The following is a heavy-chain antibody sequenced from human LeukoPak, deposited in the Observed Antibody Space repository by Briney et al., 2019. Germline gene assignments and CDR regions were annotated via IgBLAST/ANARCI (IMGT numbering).Heavy chain of an antibody. J-gene: IGHJ3*02. D-gene: IGHD3-10*01. CDR3: ASPGKGFGEATFHI. CDR1: GGSISTSY. CDR2: IYYSGST. Sequence: KPSETLSLTCTVSGGSISTSYWNWIRQPPGKGLEWIGYIYYSGSTYYNPSLKSRVTISLDTSKSQFSLNLYSLTAADTAVYYCASPGKGFGEATFHIWGQETMVTVSS. V-gene: IGHV4-59*08.